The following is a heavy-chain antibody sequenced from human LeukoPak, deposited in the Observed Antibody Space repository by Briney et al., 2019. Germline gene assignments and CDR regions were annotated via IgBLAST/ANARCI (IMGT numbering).Heavy chain of an antibody. CDR1: GFTVSSNY. D-gene: IGHD1-26*01. CDR3: AKGQSGSYYLGRAFDI. V-gene: IGHV3-66*01. Sequence: GGSLRLSCAASGFTVSSNYMSWVRQAPGKGLEWVSVIYSGGSTYYADSVKGRFTISRDNSKNTLYLQMNSLRAEDTAVYYCAKGQSGSYYLGRAFDIWGQGTMVTVSS. J-gene: IGHJ3*02. CDR2: IYSGGST.